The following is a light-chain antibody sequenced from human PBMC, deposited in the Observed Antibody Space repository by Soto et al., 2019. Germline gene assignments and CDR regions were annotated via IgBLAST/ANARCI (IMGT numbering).Light chain of an antibody. CDR3: QQYNNWPIT. CDR1: QSVSSN. Sequence: EIVLTQSPGTLSLSPGERATLSCRASQSVSSNYLVWCQQKPGQAPRLLIYAASTRATGVPARFSGSGSGTEFTLTISSLQSEDFAVYYCQQYNNWPITFGQGTRLEI. CDR2: AAS. J-gene: IGKJ5*01. V-gene: IGKV3-15*01.